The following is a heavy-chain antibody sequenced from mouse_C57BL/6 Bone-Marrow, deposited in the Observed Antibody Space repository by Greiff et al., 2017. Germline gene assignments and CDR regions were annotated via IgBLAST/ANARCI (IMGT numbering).Heavy chain of an antibody. CDR3: GSTWFAY. Sequence: QVQLQQPGAELVMPGASVKLSCKASGYTFTSYWMPWVKQRPGQGLEWIGEIDPSDSYTNYNQKFKGKATLTVDKSSSTAYMQLSSLTSEDSAVYYCGSTWFAYWGQGTLVTVSA. CDR1: GYTFTSYW. J-gene: IGHJ3*01. V-gene: IGHV1-69*01. CDR2: IDPSDSYT.